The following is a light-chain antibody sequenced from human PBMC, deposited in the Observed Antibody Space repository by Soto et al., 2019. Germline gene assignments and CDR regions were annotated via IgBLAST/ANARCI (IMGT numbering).Light chain of an antibody. CDR3: CSYGGSRAV. CDR1: SSDVGSQNF. J-gene: IGLJ7*01. V-gene: IGLV2-23*02. Sequence: QSALTQPASVSGSPGQWITISCTGTSSDVGSQNFVSWYQQHPGQAPKLMIYEVSKRPLGVSARFSASKSGNTASLTISGLQAEDEADYYCCSYGGSRAVFGGGTQLTVL. CDR2: EVS.